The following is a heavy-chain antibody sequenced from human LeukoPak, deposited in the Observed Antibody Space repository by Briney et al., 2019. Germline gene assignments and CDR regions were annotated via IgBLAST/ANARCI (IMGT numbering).Heavy chain of an antibody. V-gene: IGHV3-23*01. CDR2: LSGSGGTT. CDR1: GFTFSSYA. Sequence: GGSLRLSCAASGFTFSSYAVSWVRQAPGKGPEWVSALSGSGGTTYHADSVKGRFSISRDNSKNTLHLQMNSLRAEDTAVYYCAKQRGMYYGGNLAECFQHWGQGTLVTVSS. D-gene: IGHD4-23*01. CDR3: AKQRGMYYGGNLAECFQH. J-gene: IGHJ1*01.